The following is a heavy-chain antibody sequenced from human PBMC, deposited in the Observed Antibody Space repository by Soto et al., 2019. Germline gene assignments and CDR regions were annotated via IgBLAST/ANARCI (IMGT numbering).Heavy chain of an antibody. CDR3: AAELHSTPFYYGMDV. CDR1: GFTFSSYA. CDR2: ISYDGSNK. V-gene: IGHV3-30-3*01. D-gene: IGHD1-7*01. Sequence: QVQLVESGGGVVQPGRSLRLSCAASGFTFSSYAMHWVRQAPGKGLVWVAVISYDGSNKYYADSVKGRFTISRDNSKNPLYLQMNRLRAEDKGVYYCAAELHSTPFYYGMDVWGQGTTVTVSS. J-gene: IGHJ6*02.